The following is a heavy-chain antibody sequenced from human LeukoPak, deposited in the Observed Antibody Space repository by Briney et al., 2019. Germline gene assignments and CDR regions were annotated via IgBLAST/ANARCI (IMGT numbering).Heavy chain of an antibody. CDR2: SYSGGST. CDR1: GFTVSSNY. D-gene: IGHD3-22*01. V-gene: IGHV3-53*01. J-gene: IGHJ6*02. CDR3: ARDGYYYDSSGYYYYGMDV. Sequence: AGGSLRLSCAASGFTVSSNYMSWVRQAPGKGLEWVSVSYSGGSTYYADSVKGRFTISRDNSKNTLYLQMNSLRAEDTAVYYCARDGYYYDSSGYYYYGMDVWGQGTTVTVSS.